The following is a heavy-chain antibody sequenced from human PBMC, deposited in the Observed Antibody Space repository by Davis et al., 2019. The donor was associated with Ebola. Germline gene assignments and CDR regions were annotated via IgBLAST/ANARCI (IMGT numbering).Heavy chain of an antibody. D-gene: IGHD6-19*01. CDR2: ISSSSSYI. CDR3: AKDPRGAVAGTCYFDY. Sequence: GESLKISCAASGFPFSVYFMNWVRQAPGKGLEWVSSISSSSSYIYYADSVKGRFTISRDNSKNTLYLQMNSLRAEDTAVYYCAKDPRGAVAGTCYFDYWGQGTLVTVSS. J-gene: IGHJ4*02. CDR1: GFPFSVYF. V-gene: IGHV3-21*04.